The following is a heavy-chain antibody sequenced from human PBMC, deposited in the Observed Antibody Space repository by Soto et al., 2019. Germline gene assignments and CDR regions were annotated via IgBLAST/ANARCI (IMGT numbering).Heavy chain of an antibody. CDR1: GFTFSTYS. CDR2: ISQDGTT. V-gene: IGHV3-23*01. D-gene: IGHD4-17*01. J-gene: IGHJ4*02. Sequence: EVQLLESGGGLVQPGGSLRLSCAASGFTFSTYSMAWVRQAPGRGPEWVSGISQDGTTHYADSVKGRFTISRDNSRSSVYLQMMALRGEDTAVYDCAKDLRPDGVWDFGYWGQGTLVTVSS. CDR3: AKDLRPDGVWDFGY.